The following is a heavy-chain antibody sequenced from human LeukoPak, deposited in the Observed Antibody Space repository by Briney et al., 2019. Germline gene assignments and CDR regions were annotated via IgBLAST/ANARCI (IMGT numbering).Heavy chain of an antibody. J-gene: IGHJ3*02. V-gene: IGHV4-4*07. CDR3: ARIFSSGYYRDAFDI. Sequence: EXLSLTCTVSGGSISSYYWSWIRQPAGKGLEWIGRIYTSGSTNYNPSLTSRVNISVDTSKNQFSLKLSSVTAADTAVYYCARIFSSGYYRDAFDIWGQGTMVTVSS. CDR1: GGSISSYY. CDR2: IYTSGST. D-gene: IGHD3-22*01.